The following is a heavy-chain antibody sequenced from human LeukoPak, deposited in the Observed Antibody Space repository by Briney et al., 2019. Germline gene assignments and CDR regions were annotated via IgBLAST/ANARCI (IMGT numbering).Heavy chain of an antibody. D-gene: IGHD3-10*01. J-gene: IGHJ5*02. CDR1: GYSFTSSW. V-gene: IGHV5-51*01. CDR3: ARQPGAGWFDP. Sequence: GESLKISCQASGYSFTSSWIGWALQTPGKGLEWMAIINPGDSDTRYSPSFQGQVTISADKSISTVYLQWGSLKASDTAMYYCARQPGAGWFDPWGQGTLVTVSS. CDR2: INPGDSDT.